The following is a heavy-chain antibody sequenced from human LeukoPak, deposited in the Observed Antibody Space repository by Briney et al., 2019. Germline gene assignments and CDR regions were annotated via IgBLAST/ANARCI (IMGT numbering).Heavy chain of an antibody. CDR1: GGTFSSSA. Sequence: SVKVSCKASGGTFSSSAISWVRQAPGQGLEWLGGIIPVFGSSNYAQNFQGRVTITADESTSTAYMELSSLRSEDTAAYYCASVTTVTTKGHGAFDVWGQGTMVTVSS. CDR2: IIPVFGSS. J-gene: IGHJ3*01. D-gene: IGHD4-17*01. V-gene: IGHV1-69*13. CDR3: ASVTTVTTKGHGAFDV.